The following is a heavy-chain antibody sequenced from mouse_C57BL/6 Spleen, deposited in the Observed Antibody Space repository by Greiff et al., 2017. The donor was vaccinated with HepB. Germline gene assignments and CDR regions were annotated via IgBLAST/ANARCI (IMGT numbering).Heavy chain of an antibody. CDR3: ARLDYIDAMDY. CDR2: ISSGSSTI. D-gene: IGHD2-12*01. Sequence: EVMLVESGGGLVKPGGSLKLSCAASGFTFSDYGMHWVRQAPEKGLEWVAYISSGSSTIYYADTVKGRFTITRDNAKNTPFLQMTSLRSEDTAMYYCARLDYIDAMDYWGQGTSVTVSS. J-gene: IGHJ4*01. V-gene: IGHV5-17*01. CDR1: GFTFSDYG.